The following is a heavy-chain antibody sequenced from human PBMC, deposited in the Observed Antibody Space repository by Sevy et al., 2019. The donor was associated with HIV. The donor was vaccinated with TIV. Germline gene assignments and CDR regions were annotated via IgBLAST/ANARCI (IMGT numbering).Heavy chain of an antibody. CDR3: ARNGRITFGGAARGAFDI. Sequence: GGSLRLSCAASGFTFSTYNMHWVRQAPGKGLEWVSYISSTSNTIYYADSVKGRFTISRDNADNSLYLQMKNLRAEDTALYYCARNGRITFGGAARGAFDIWGQGTMVTVSS. CDR2: ISSTSNTI. CDR1: GFTFSTYN. J-gene: IGHJ3*02. D-gene: IGHD3-16*01. V-gene: IGHV3-48*01.